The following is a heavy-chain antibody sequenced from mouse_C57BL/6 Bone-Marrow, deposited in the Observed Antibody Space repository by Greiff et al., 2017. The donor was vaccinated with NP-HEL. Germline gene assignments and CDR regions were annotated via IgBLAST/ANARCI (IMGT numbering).Heavy chain of an antibody. J-gene: IGHJ3*01. V-gene: IGHV2-2*01. CDR1: GFSLTSYG. Sequence: VKLMESGPGLVQPSQSLSITCTVSGFSLTSYGVHWVRQSPGKGLEWLGVIWSGGSTDYNAAFISRLSISKDNSKSQVFFKMNSLQADDTAIYYCASYYYDDGGFAYWGQGTLVTVSA. D-gene: IGHD2-4*01. CDR2: IWSGGST. CDR3: ASYYYDDGGFAY.